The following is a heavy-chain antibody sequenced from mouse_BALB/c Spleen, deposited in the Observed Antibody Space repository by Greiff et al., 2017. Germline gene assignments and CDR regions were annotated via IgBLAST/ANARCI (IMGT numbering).Heavy chain of an antibody. CDR2: ISSGGST. J-gene: IGHJ3*01. CDR1: GFTFSSYA. Sequence: EVQLQESGGGLVKPGGSLKLSCAASGFTFSSYAMSWVRQTPEKRLEWVASISSGGSTYYPDSVKGRFTISRDNARNILYLQMSSLRSEDTAMYYCARSTMITGFAYWGQGTLVTVSA. CDR3: ARSTMITGFAY. D-gene: IGHD2-4*01. V-gene: IGHV5-6-5*01.